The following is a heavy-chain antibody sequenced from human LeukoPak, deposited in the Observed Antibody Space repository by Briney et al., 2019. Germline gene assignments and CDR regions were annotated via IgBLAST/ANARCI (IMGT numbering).Heavy chain of an antibody. Sequence: GESLKISCKGSGYSFTSYWIGWVRQMPGKGLEWMGIIYPGDSDTRYSPSFQGQVTISADKSISTAYLQWSSLKASDTATYYCARLTGYYGSGSQAENWFDPWGQGTLVTVSS. CDR2: IYPGDSDT. J-gene: IGHJ5*02. D-gene: IGHD3-10*01. V-gene: IGHV5-51*01. CDR1: GYSFTSYW. CDR3: ARLTGYYGSGSQAENWFDP.